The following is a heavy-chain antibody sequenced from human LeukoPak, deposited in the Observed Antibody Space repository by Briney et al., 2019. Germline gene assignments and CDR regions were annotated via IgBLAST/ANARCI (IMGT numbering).Heavy chain of an antibody. CDR2: ISSSSSYI. CDR1: GFTFSSYS. Sequence: GGSLRLSCAASGFTFSSYSMNWVRQAPGKGLEWFSSISSSSSYIYYADSVKGRFTISRDNAKNSLYLQMNSLRAEDTAVYYCARQLLVRGANWFDPWGQGTLVTVSS. CDR3: ARQLLVRGANWFDP. J-gene: IGHJ5*02. D-gene: IGHD3-10*01. V-gene: IGHV3-21*01.